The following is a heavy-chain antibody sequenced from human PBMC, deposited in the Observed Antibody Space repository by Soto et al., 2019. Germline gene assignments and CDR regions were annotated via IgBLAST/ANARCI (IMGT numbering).Heavy chain of an antibody. CDR2: ITVSNGNP. J-gene: IGHJ4*02. CDR1: GYTFTSFG. D-gene: IGHD1-1*01. CDR3: ARWLQLRPLDY. V-gene: IGHV1-18*01. Sequence: QVQLAQSGGEVKKPGASVKVSCKASGYTFTSFGIGWVRQAPGQGLEYMGWITVSNGNPNYAPKFQDRVTMTVDTSTSTAYMELRSLISYDTAMYYCARWLQLRPLDYWGQGTLVTVSS.